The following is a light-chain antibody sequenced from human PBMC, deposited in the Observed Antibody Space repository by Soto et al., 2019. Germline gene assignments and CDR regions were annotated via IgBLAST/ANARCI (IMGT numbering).Light chain of an antibody. Sequence: DIQMTQSPSVMSASVGDTVTITCRASQGISNYVAWFQQKPGKVPKSLIYAASKLQGGVPSRFSSSGSGTEFTLTISSLQPEDFATYYCLQHNSYPVSFGGGTKVDIK. CDR2: AAS. CDR3: LQHNSYPVS. V-gene: IGKV1-17*03. J-gene: IGKJ4*01. CDR1: QGISNY.